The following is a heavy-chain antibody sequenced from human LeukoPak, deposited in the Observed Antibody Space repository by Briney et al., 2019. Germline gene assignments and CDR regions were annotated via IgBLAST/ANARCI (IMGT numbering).Heavy chain of an antibody. Sequence: PSETLSLTCTVSGGSISNYYWSWIRQPPGKGLEWIGYVYYTGTTNYNPSLKSRVTISIDTSKNQLSLKLSSVTAADTAVYYCARGYSYGHNFDYGGQGTLVTVSS. V-gene: IGHV4-59*01. J-gene: IGHJ4*02. CDR2: VYYTGTT. CDR3: ARGYSYGHNFDY. D-gene: IGHD5-18*01. CDR1: GGSISNYY.